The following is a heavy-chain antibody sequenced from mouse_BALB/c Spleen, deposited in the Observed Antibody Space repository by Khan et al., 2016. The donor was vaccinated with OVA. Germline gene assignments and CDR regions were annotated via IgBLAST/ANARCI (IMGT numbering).Heavy chain of an antibody. D-gene: IGHD2-1*01. CDR1: GYSITSGYS. J-gene: IGHJ4*01. CDR2: IYHSGSI. CDR3: SSDGNYMDY. V-gene: IGHV3-1*02. Sequence: EVQLQESGPDLVKPSQSLSLTCTVTGYSITSGYSWHWIRQFPGNKLEWMGFIYHSGSINYNPSLKSRFSITRDTSKNLFFLQLNSVTIEDTAKYYWSSDGNYMDYWGQGTSVTVSS.